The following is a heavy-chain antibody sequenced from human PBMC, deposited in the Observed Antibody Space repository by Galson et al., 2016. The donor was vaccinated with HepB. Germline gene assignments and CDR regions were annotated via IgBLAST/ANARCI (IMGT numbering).Heavy chain of an antibody. D-gene: IGHD1-26*01. Sequence: SLRLSCAASGFPFSTNGMHWGRQAPGKGLAWVTIIWFDGDNKWYSDSVKGRFTIARDNSEDTLYLQMNSPRAEDTAVYYCARYGSGSHGYYYGMDVWGQGTTVTVSS. J-gene: IGHJ6*02. CDR1: GFPFSTNG. V-gene: IGHV3-33*01. CDR2: IWFDGDNK. CDR3: ARYGSGSHGYYYGMDV.